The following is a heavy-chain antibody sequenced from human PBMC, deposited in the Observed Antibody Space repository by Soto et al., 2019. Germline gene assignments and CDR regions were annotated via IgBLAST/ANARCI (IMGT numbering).Heavy chain of an antibody. V-gene: IGHV1-69*04. J-gene: IGHJ5*02. Sequence: ASVKVSCKASGGTFSSYTISWVRQAPGQGLEWMGRIIPILGIANYAQKFQGRVTITADKSTSTAYMELSSLRSEDTAVYYCARDPTGTLHNWFDPWGQGTLVTVSS. CDR1: GGTFSSYT. CDR2: IIPILGIA. CDR3: ARDPTGTLHNWFDP. D-gene: IGHD1-7*01.